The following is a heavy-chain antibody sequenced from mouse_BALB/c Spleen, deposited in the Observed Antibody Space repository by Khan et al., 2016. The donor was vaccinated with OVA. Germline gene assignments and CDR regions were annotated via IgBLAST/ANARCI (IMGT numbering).Heavy chain of an antibody. Sequence: QMQLEESGPGLVAPSQSLSITCTVSGFSLTSNGVSWVRQPPGKGLEWLGVIWGDGSINYHSVLKSRLSISKDNSKSQVFLKLNSLQTDDTTTYYCAKLRVFYFDYWGQGTTLTVSS. V-gene: IGHV2-3*01. CDR1: GFSLTSNG. CDR2: IWGDGSI. J-gene: IGHJ2*01. CDR3: AKLRVFYFDY.